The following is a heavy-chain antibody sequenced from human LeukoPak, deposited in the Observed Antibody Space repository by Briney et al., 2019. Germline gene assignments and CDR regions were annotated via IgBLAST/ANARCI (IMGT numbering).Heavy chain of an antibody. CDR3: ARYGDFLDY. J-gene: IGHJ4*02. CDR2: ISGSSSYI. Sequence: GGSLRLSCAASGFTFSSYSMNWVRQAPGKGLEWVSSISGSSSYIYYVDSVKGRFTISRDNAKNSLYLQMNSLRAEDTAVYYCARYGDFLDYWGQGTLVTVSS. V-gene: IGHV3-21*01. D-gene: IGHD4-17*01. CDR1: GFTFSSYS.